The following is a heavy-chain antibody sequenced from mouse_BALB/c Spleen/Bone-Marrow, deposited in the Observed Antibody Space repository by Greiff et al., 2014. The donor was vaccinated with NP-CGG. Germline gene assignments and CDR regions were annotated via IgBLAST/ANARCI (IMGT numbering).Heavy chain of an antibody. CDR2: IDPANGNT. Sequence: VQLKESGAELVKPGASVKLSCTASGFNIKDTYMHWVKQRPEQGLEWIGRIDPANGNTKYDPKFQGKATITADTSSNTAYLQLSSLTSEDTAVYYCARLDLFDYWGQGTLVTVSA. J-gene: IGHJ3*01. V-gene: IGHV14-3*02. CDR3: ARLDLFDY. CDR1: GFNIKDTY.